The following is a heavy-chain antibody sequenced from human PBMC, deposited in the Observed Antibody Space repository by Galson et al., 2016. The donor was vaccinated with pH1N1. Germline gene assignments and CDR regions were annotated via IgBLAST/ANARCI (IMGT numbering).Heavy chain of an antibody. J-gene: IGHJ3*02. CDR3: ARGRGTTAITDHTFDI. CDR2: ISNSGAYT. V-gene: IGHV3-11*06. Sequence: SLRLSCAASGFSFSHFHMNWVRQAPGKGLEWISYISNSGAYTISADSVRGRFTISRDNTNNALFLQMNSLRAEDTAVYYCARGRGTTAITDHTFDIWGQGTMVTVSS. CDR1: GFSFSHFH. D-gene: IGHD4-17*01.